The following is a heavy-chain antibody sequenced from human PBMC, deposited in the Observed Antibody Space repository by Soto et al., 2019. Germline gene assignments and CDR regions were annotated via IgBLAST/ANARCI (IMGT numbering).Heavy chain of an antibody. CDR3: VRAGHVFDVHYYGMDL. V-gene: IGHV3-21*01. D-gene: IGHD3-10*01. Sequence: PGGSLRLSCEASGFTFNDYSMDWVRQAPEKGLEWVSSISSSGTYIYYADSVKGRFAISRDNANNVMYLQMDTLRVEDTAVYYCVRAGHVFDVHYYGMDLWGQGTTVTVSS. J-gene: IGHJ6*02. CDR1: GFTFNDYS. CDR2: ISSSGTYI.